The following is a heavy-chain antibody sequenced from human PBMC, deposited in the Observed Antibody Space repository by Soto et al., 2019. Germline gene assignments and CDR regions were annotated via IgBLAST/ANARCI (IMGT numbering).Heavy chain of an antibody. Sequence: GGSLRLSCAASGFTFSSYWMHWVRQAPGKGLVWVSRINSDGSSTSYADSVKGRFTISRDNAKNTLYLQMNSLRAEDTAVYYCARDHSGYGSGWTYYYYYYMDVWGKGTTVTVSS. V-gene: IGHV3-74*01. CDR1: GFTFSSYW. CDR3: ARDHSGYGSGWTYYYYYYMDV. D-gene: IGHD6-19*01. J-gene: IGHJ6*03. CDR2: INSDGSST.